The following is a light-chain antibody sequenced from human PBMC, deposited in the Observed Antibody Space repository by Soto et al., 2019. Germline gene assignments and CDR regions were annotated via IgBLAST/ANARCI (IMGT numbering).Light chain of an antibody. Sequence: EIVMTQSPATLSVSPGERATLSCRASQSVRSSHLAWYQQMPGQGPRLRIYSTSNRATGIPDRFSGSGSGTDFTLTISRLEPEDFAVYYCQQYSTSPLTFGGGTKVDIK. CDR2: STS. V-gene: IGKV3-20*01. J-gene: IGKJ4*01. CDR3: QQYSTSPLT. CDR1: QSVRSSH.